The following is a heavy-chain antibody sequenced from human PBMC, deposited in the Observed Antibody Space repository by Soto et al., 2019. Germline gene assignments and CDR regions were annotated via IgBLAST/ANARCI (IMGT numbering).Heavy chain of an antibody. CDR2: ISYDGSNK. V-gene: IGHV3-30*18. J-gene: IGHJ6*02. CDR1: GFTFSSYG. CDR3: AKERAARLGYYYGMDV. D-gene: IGHD6-6*01. Sequence: GGSLRLSCAASGFTFSSYGLHWVRQAPGKGLEWVAVISYDGSNKYYADSVKGRFTISRDNSKNTLYLQMNSLRAEDTAVYYCAKERAARLGYYYGMDVWGQGTTVTVSS.